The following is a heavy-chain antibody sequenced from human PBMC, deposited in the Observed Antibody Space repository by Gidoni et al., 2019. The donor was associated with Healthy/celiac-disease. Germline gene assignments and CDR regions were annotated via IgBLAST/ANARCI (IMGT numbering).Heavy chain of an antibody. D-gene: IGHD3-22*01. V-gene: IGHV1-69*06. CDR2: IIPIFGTA. CDR3: ARDSQPHYYDSSGYYFLPFDY. J-gene: IGHJ4*02. CDR1: GGTFSSYA. Sequence: QVQLVQSGAEVKKPGSSVKVSCKASGGTFSSYAISWVRQAPGQGLEWMGGIIPIFGTANYAQKFQGRVTITADKSTSTAYMELSSLRSEDTAVYYCARDSQPHYYDSSGYYFLPFDYWGQGTLVTVSS.